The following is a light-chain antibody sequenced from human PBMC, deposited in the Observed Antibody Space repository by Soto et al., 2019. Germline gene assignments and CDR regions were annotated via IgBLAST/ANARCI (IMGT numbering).Light chain of an antibody. CDR1: SSDVGGYNY. CDR3: SSYTSSSTLVV. V-gene: IGLV2-14*01. J-gene: IGLJ2*01. Sequence: QSALTQPAYVSGSPGQSITISCTGTSSDVGGYNYVSWYQQHPGKAPKLMIYDVSNRPSGVSNRFSGSKSGNTASLNISGLQAEDEADYYCSSYTSSSTLVVFGGGTKLTVL. CDR2: DVS.